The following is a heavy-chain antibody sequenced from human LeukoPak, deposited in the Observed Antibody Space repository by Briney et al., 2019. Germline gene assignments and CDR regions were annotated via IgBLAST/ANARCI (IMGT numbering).Heavy chain of an antibody. Sequence: SETLSLTCTVSGGFISSNNYYWGWIPQPPGKGRVWIGCIYYSGSTYYNPSLKSRVTISVDTYKNQFSLNLRSETAADTAMYFCARQMVDGPAAPLVGYWGQGTLVTVSS. CDR2: IYYSGST. J-gene: IGHJ4*02. CDR3: ARQMVDGPAAPLVGY. V-gene: IGHV4-39*07. D-gene: IGHD2-2*01. CDR1: GGFISSNNYY.